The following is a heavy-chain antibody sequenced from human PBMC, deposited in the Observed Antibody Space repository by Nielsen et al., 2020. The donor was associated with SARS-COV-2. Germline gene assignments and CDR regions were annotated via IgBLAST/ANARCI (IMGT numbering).Heavy chain of an antibody. V-gene: IGHV7-4-1*02. CDR1: GYTFSHYV. J-gene: IGHJ5*02. D-gene: IGHD3-10*01. CDR3: ARGGIALVRGTPERFDP. CDR2: LNTNTGDP. Sequence: ASVKLSCKASGYTFSHYVINWVRQAPGQGLEWMGWLNTNTGDPMYAQDFTGRFVFSLDSSVSTAYLHISGLKPEDTAVYYCARGGIALVRGTPERFDPWGQGTLVTVSS.